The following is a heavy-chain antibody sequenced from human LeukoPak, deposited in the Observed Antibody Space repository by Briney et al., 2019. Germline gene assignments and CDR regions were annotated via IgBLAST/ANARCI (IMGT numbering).Heavy chain of an antibody. CDR3: ARVTREAARYWYFDL. V-gene: IGHV1-2*02. CDR1: GYTFTGYY. J-gene: IGHJ2*01. Sequence: ASVKVSCKASGYTFTGYYMHWVRQAPGQGLEWMGWINPNSGGTNYAQKFQGRVTMTRDTSISTAYMELSTVTAADTAVYFCARVTREAARYWYFDLWGRGTLVTVSS. CDR2: INPNSGGT. D-gene: IGHD6-6*01.